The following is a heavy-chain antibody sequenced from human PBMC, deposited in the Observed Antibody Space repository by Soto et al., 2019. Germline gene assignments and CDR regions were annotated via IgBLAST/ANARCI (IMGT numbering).Heavy chain of an antibody. D-gene: IGHD5-12*01. J-gene: IGHJ4*02. CDR3: AGQWLRRLDY. Sequence: LSLTCTVSGGSISSSSYYWGWIRQPPGKGLEWIGSIYYSGSTYYNPSLKSRVTISVDTSKNQFSLKLSSVTAADTAVYYCAGQWLRRLDYWGQGTLVTVSS. CDR1: GGSISSSSYY. CDR2: IYYSGST. V-gene: IGHV4-39*01.